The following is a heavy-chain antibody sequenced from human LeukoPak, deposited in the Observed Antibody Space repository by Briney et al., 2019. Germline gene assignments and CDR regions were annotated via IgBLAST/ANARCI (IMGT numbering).Heavy chain of an antibody. CDR1: GGSISSTNYY. Sequence: SETLSLTCTVSGGSISSTNYYWGWIRQPPGKGLEWIGSIYYSGSTYYNPSLKSRLTISLDTSKDQFSLRLSSVTAADTAFYYCARRYNWNDRWDWGQGTLVTVSP. D-gene: IGHD1-1*01. CDR2: IYYSGST. CDR3: ARRYNWNDRWD. V-gene: IGHV4-39*07. J-gene: IGHJ4*02.